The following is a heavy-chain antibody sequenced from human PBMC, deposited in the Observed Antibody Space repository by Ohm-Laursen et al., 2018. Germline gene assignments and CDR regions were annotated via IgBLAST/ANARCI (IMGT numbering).Heavy chain of an antibody. J-gene: IGHJ6*02. CDR1: GFTVSSNY. D-gene: IGHD5-12*01. CDR3: ARDVAHGGYGFGMDV. V-gene: IGHV3-53*01. Sequence: SLRLSCTASGFTVSSNYMSWVRQAPGKGLEWVSVIYSGGSTYYADSVKGRFTISRDNSKNTLYLQMNSLRAEDTAVYYCARDVAHGGYGFGMDVWGQGTTVTVS. CDR2: IYSGGST.